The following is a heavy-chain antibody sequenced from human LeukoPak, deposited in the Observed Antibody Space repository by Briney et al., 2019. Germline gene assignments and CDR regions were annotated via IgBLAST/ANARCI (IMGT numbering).Heavy chain of an antibody. CDR2: IKQDGSEK. D-gene: IGHD3-22*01. CDR3: ARVSSGYYHAQDY. J-gene: IGHJ4*02. CDR1: GFTFSSYW. V-gene: IGHV3-7*01. Sequence: GGSLRLSCAASGFTFSSYWMSWVRQAPGKGLEWVANIKQDGSEKYYVDSVKGRFTISRDNAKNSLYLQMNSLRAEDTAMYYCARVSSGYYHAQDYWGQGTLVTVSS.